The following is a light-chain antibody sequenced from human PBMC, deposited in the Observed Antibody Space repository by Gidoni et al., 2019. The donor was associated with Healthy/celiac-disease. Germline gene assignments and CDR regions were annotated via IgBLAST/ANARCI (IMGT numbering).Light chain of an antibody. CDR2: AAS. CDR1: QSISSY. CDR3: QQSYSTLLT. Sequence: DIQMTKSPSSLSASVGDRVTITCRASQSISSYLNWYQQKPGKAPKLLIYAASSLQSGVPSRFSGSGSVTDFTLTISSLQPEDFATYYCQQSYSTLLTFGGGTKVEIK. J-gene: IGKJ4*01. V-gene: IGKV1-39*01.